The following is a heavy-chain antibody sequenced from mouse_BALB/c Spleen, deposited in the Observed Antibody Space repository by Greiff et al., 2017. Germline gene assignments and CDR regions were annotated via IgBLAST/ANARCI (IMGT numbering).Heavy chain of an antibody. Sequence: DVKLVESGGGLVKPGGSLKLSCAASGFTFSDYYMYWVRQTPEKRLEWVATISDGGSYTYYPDSVKGRFTISRDNAKNNLYLQMSSLKSEDTAMYYCARDAYYGNYGAMDYWGQGTSVTVSS. CDR1: GFTFSDYY. D-gene: IGHD2-10*01. J-gene: IGHJ4*01. V-gene: IGHV5-4*02. CDR2: ISDGGSYT. CDR3: ARDAYYGNYGAMDY.